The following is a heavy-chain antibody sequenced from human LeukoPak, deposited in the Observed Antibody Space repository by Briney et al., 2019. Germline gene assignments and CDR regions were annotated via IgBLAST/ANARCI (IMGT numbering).Heavy chain of an antibody. J-gene: IGHJ5*02. D-gene: IGHD1-1*01. V-gene: IGHV1-2*02. CDR2: INPYSGAL. Sequence: GASLKVSCQTSGYTFSDFYLNCVRQAPGQGLEWMGWINPYSGALISAQSLQGRLTMPWDTSTGTAYMELTRLTSDDTAVYYCATATVTHTRDPWGQGTLVTVSS. CDR3: ATATVTHTRDP. CDR1: GYTFSDFY.